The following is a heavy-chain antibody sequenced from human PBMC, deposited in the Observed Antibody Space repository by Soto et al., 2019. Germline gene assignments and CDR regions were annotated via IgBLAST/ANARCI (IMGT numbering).Heavy chain of an antibody. D-gene: IGHD2-2*02. CDR1: GFTFSSYA. J-gene: IGHJ6*02. CDR3: ARDAHCSSTSCYRSYYYYGMDV. Sequence: LRLSCAASGFTFSSYAMHWVRQAPGKGLEWVAVISYDGSNKYYADSVKGRFTISRDNSKNTLYLQMNSLRAEDTAVYYCARDAHCSSTSCYRSYYYYGMDVWGQGTTVTVSS. V-gene: IGHV3-30-3*01. CDR2: ISYDGSNK.